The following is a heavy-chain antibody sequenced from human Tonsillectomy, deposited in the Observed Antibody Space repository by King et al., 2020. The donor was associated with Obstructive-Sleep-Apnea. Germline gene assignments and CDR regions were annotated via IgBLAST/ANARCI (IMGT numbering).Heavy chain of an antibody. CDR1: GYTFTSYD. V-gene: IGHV1-8*01. D-gene: IGHD4-17*01. CDR2: MNPNSGNT. Sequence: VQLVESGAEVKKPGASVKVSCQASGYTFTSYDINWLRQATGQGLEWMGWMNPNSGNTGYAQKFQGRVTMTRNTSISTAYMELSSLRSEDTAVYYWARGLDGDNDWYVDLWGRGTLGTVSS. CDR3: ARGLDGDNDWYVDL. J-gene: IGHJ2*01.